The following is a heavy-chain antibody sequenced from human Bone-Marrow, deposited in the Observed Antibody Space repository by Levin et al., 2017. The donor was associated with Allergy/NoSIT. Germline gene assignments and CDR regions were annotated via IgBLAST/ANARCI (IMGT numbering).Heavy chain of an antibody. CDR2: ISYDGSNK. D-gene: IGHD3-16*02. CDR1: GFTFSSYG. Sequence: GGSLRLSCAASGFTFSSYGMHWVRQAPGKGLEWVAVISYDGSNKYYADSVKGRFTISRDNSKNTLYLQMNSLRAEDTAVYYCAKERGLGELSFVPYYFDYWGQGTLVTVSS. J-gene: IGHJ4*02. CDR3: AKERGLGELSFVPYYFDY. V-gene: IGHV3-30*18.